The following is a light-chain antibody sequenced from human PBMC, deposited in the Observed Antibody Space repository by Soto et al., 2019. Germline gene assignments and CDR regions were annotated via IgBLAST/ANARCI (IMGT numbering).Light chain of an antibody. CDR2: KAS. CDR3: QQYNGYSWT. Sequence: DNELTKSPSTLCASVGDRGSINCRASQSISAWLAWYQQKPGKAPRLLIYKASTLEIGVPSRFSGSGSGTEFTLTISSLQPDDVAIYYCQQYNGYSWTVGQGTKVDIK. CDR1: QSISAW. V-gene: IGKV1-5*03. J-gene: IGKJ1*01.